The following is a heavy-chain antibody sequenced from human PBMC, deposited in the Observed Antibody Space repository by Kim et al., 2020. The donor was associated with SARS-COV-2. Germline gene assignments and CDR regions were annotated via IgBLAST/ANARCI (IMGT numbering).Heavy chain of an antibody. Sequence: SETLSLTCTVSGGSISSGGYYWSWIRQHPGKGLEWIGYIYYSGSTYYNPSLKSRVTISVDTSKNQFSLKLSSVTAADTAVYYCAREKSYDYVWGSYRYTLFDYWGQGTLVTVSS. CDR1: GGSISSGGYY. V-gene: IGHV4-31*03. CDR3: AREKSYDYVWGSYRYTLFDY. D-gene: IGHD3-16*02. J-gene: IGHJ4*02. CDR2: IYYSGST.